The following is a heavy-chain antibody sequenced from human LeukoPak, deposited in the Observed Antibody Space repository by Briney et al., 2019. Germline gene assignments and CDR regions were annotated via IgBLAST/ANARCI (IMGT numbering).Heavy chain of an antibody. CDR1: GGSISSDY. Sequence: PSETLSLTCTVSGGSISSDYWSWIRQPAGKGLEWIGRIYTSGNTNYNPSLKSRVTISVDKSKNQFSLKLSSVTAADTAVYYCARVWGDYGHYFFDYWGQGILVTVSS. CDR3: ARVWGDYGHYFFDY. CDR2: IYTSGNT. V-gene: IGHV4-4*07. J-gene: IGHJ4*02. D-gene: IGHD4-17*01.